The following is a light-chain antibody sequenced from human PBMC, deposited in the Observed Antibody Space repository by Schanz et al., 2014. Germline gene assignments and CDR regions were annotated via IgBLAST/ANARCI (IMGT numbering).Light chain of an antibody. CDR3: QQFGSSPFT. J-gene: IGKJ3*01. Sequence: IVMTQSPATLSVSPGEGATLTCRASESVSGYLAWYRQKPGQAPRLLIYGASTRATGVPDRFSGSGSGTDFTLTISRLEPEDFAVYYCQQFGSSPFTFGPGTKVDIK. V-gene: IGKV3-20*01. CDR1: ESVSGY. CDR2: GAS.